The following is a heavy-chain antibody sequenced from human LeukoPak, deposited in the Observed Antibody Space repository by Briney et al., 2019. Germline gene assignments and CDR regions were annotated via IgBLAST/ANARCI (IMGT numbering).Heavy chain of an antibody. D-gene: IGHD3-10*01. Sequence: SETLSLTCTVSGGSISSSTYYWGWIRQPPGKGLEWIGSIYYSGSTYYNPSLKSRVTISVDTSKNQFSLKLSSVTAADTAVYYCARAEGGLWFGEGQMDVWGKGTTVTVSS. J-gene: IGHJ6*04. V-gene: IGHV4-39*07. CDR1: GGSISSSTYY. CDR2: IYYSGST. CDR3: ARAEGGLWFGEGQMDV.